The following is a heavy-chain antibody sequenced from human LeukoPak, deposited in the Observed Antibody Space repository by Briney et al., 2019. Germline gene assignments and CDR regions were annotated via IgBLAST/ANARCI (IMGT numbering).Heavy chain of an antibody. J-gene: IGHJ4*02. V-gene: IGHV1-18*01. CDR3: AREFCSGTCHLEY. D-gene: IGHD2-15*01. CDR2: INGYNGDT. CDR1: GFTFFNYG. Sequence: ASVKVSCKTSGFTFFNYGFSWARQAPGQGLEWVGWINGYNGDTKYAQKVQGRVTMTADTSTSTVYMEMRSLRCDDTAVYYCAREFCSGTCHLEYWGQGTLVTVSS.